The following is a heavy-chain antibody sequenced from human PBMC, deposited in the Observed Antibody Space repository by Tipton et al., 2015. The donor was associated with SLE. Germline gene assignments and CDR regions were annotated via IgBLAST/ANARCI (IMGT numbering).Heavy chain of an antibody. V-gene: IGHV4-61*02. J-gene: IGHJ6*03. Sequence: TLSLTCTVSGGSISNGMYYYNWIRQPAGKGLEWIGRIHTSGSTNYNPSLKSRVTISTDTSKNQFSLKLSSVTAADTAVHYCARVPFYYYYYMDVWGKGTTVTVSS. CDR1: GGSISNGMYY. CDR3: ARVPFYYYYYMDV. CDR2: IHTSGST.